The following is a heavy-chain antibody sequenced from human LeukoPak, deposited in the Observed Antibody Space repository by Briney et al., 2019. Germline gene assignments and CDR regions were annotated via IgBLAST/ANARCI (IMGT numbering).Heavy chain of an antibody. J-gene: IGHJ5*02. D-gene: IGHD2-2*03. Sequence: PSETLSLTCTVSGGSISSGGYYWSWIRQHPGKGLEWIGYIYYSGSTYYNPSLKSRVTISVDTPKNQFSLKLSSVTAADTAVYYCARIGYCSSTSCYHNWFDPWGQGTLVTVSS. CDR1: GGSISSGGYY. CDR3: ARIGYCSSTSCYHNWFDP. V-gene: IGHV4-31*03. CDR2: IYYSGST.